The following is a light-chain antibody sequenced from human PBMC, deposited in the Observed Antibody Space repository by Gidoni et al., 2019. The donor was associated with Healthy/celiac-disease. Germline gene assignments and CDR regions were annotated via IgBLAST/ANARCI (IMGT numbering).Light chain of an antibody. CDR2: AAS. V-gene: IGKV1-39*01. CDR3: QQSYSTPLT. Sequence: DIQLTQSPSSLSASVGDRVTITCRASQSISSYFNWYQQKPGKAPKLLIYAASSLQSGVPSRFSGSGSGTDFTLTISRLQPEDVATYYCQQSYSTPLTFGGGTKVEIK. J-gene: IGKJ4*01. CDR1: QSISSY.